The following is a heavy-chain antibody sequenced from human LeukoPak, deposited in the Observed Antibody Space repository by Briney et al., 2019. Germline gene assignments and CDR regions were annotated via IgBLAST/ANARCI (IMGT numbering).Heavy chain of an antibody. CDR3: ASLPETYSSGLYTVDY. J-gene: IGHJ4*02. CDR1: GGTLSNYV. Sequence: SVKVSCKASGGTLSNYVINWVRQAPGQGLEWMGGIIPLFGTPNYAQRFQGRLTITADESTNTVYMELSSLRFDDTAVYYCASLPETYSSGLYTVDYWGQGTLLTVSS. V-gene: IGHV1-69*01. D-gene: IGHD6-19*01. CDR2: IIPLFGTP.